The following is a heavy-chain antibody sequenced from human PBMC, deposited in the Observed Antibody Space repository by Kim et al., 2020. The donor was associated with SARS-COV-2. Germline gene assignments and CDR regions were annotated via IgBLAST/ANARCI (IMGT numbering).Heavy chain of an antibody. CDR1: GFTFNNYW. D-gene: IGHD2-21*01. V-gene: IGHV3-74*01. CDR2: INEDGSIT. Sequence: GGSLRLSCAASGFTFNNYWMHWVRQGPGKGLEWVSRINEDGSITNNADSVKGRFTISRDNAKNTLYLQMHSLRAEDTAVYYCAIDHVLLSTPGDDFDYLG. CDR3: AIDHVLLSTPGDDFDY. J-gene: IGHJ4*01.